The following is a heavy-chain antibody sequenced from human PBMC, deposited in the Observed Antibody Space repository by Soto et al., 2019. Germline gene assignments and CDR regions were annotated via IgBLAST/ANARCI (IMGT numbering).Heavy chain of an antibody. CDR1: GGTFSSYA. CDR3: ARAISSGYYPFFDY. CDR2: IIPICGTA. V-gene: IGHV1-69*13. J-gene: IGHJ4*02. D-gene: IGHD3-22*01. Sequence: SVKVSCKASGGTFSSYAISWVRQAPGQGLEWMGGIIPICGTANYAQKFQGRVTITADESTSTAYMELSRLRSDDTAVYYCARAISSGYYPFFDYWGQGTLVTVSS.